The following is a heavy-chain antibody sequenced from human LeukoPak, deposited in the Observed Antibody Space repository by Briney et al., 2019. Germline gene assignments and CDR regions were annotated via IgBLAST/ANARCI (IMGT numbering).Heavy chain of an antibody. Sequence: SETLSLTCAVSGGSISSSNWRSWVRQPPGKGLEWIGEIYHSGSTNYNPSLKSRVTISVDKSKNQFSLKLSSVTAADTAVYYCARDQYSSGLFDYWGQGTLVTVSS. CDR1: GGSISSSNW. CDR3: ARDQYSSGLFDY. V-gene: IGHV4-4*02. J-gene: IGHJ4*02. D-gene: IGHD6-19*01. CDR2: IYHSGST.